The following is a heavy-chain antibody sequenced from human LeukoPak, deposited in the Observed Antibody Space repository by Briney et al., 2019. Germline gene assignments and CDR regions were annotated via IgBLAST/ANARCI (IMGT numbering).Heavy chain of an antibody. Sequence: PGGSLRLSCAASGFTFSSYAMSWVRQAPGKGLEWVSAISGSGGSTYYADSVKGRFTISRDNSKNTLYLQMNSLRAEGTAVYYCAKLSELLWFGGYFDYWGQGTLVTVSS. V-gene: IGHV3-23*01. CDR3: AKLSELLWFGGYFDY. J-gene: IGHJ4*02. D-gene: IGHD3-10*01. CDR2: ISGSGGST. CDR1: GFTFSSYA.